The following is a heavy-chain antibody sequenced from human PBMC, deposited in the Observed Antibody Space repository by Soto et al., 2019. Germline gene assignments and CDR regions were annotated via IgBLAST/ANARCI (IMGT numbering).Heavy chain of an antibody. D-gene: IGHD5-12*01. CDR3: ASTYSGYEDFDY. CDR2: ISWNSAYI. Sequence: ESGGGLVQPGRSLRLSCVASGFTFDDYAMHWVRQVPGKGLEWVSVISWNSAYIGYADSVKGRFTISRDNAKNSVSLQMNSLRTEDTALYYCASTYSGYEDFDYWGQGTLVTVS. J-gene: IGHJ4*02. CDR1: GFTFDDYA. V-gene: IGHV3-9*01.